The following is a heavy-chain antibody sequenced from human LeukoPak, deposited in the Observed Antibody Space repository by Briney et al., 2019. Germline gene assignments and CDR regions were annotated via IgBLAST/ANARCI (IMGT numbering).Heavy chain of an antibody. V-gene: IGHV4-38-2*01. CDR1: GYSINIGYC. D-gene: IGHD6-25*01. CDR2: IDHSGRT. J-gene: IGHJ4*02. CDR3: ARVATTTNPPQRPFDY. Sequence: PSETLSLTCAVSGYSINIGYCWGWIRQPPGKGLEWIGWIDHSGRTYYNPSLKSRDTISVDTSKNQFALKLSSVTAADTAVYYCARVATTTNPPQRPFDYWGQGTLVTVSS.